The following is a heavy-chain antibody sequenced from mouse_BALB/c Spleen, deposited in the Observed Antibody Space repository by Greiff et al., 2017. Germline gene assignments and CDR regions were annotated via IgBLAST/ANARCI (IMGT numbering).Heavy chain of an antibody. Sequence: VQLVESGPGLVAPSQSLSITCTVSGFSLTSYGVHWVRQPPGKGLEWLGVIWAGGSTNYNSALMSRLSISKDNSKSQVFLKMNSLQTDDTAMYYCAREGYGSGLGYFDVWGAGTTVTVSS. CDR1: GFSLTSYG. J-gene: IGHJ1*01. D-gene: IGHD1-1*01. CDR2: IWAGGST. CDR3: AREGYGSGLGYFDV. V-gene: IGHV2-9*02.